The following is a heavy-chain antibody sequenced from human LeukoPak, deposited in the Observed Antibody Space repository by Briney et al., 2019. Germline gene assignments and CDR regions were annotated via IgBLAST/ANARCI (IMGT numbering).Heavy chain of an antibody. CDR3: AKDIVVVTAILGAFDI. D-gene: IGHD2-21*02. CDR2: ISGSGGST. J-gene: IGHJ3*02. CDR1: GFTFSSYA. V-gene: IGHV3-23*01. Sequence: GGSLRLSCAASGFTFSSYAMSWVRQAPGKGLEWVSAISGSGGSTYYADSVKGRFTISRDNSKNTLYLQMNSLRAEDTAVYYCAKDIVVVTAILGAFDIWGQGTMVTVSS.